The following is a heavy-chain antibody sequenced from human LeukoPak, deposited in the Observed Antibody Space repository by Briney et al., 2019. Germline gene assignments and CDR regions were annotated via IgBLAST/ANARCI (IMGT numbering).Heavy chain of an antibody. D-gene: IGHD3-22*01. V-gene: IGHV3-21*01. Sequence: GGSLRLSCAASGFTFSSYSLNWVRQAPGKGLEGVSSISSSSSYIYYADSVKGRFTISRDNATNSLYLQMNSLRAEDTAVYYCARYSYYYDSSGYYYFDYWGQGTLVTVSS. J-gene: IGHJ4*02. CDR1: GFTFSSYS. CDR2: ISSSSSYI. CDR3: ARYSYYYDSSGYYYFDY.